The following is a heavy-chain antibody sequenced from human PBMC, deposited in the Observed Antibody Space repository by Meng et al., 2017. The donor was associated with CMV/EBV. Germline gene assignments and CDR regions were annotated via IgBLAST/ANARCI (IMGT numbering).Heavy chain of an antibody. J-gene: IGHJ6*02. V-gene: IGHV3-30*04. CDR3: ARPPHSYHYGMDV. D-gene: IGHD6-6*01. CDR2: ISYDGSNN. Sequence: SLMISCAASGCTFSSYAMHWVRQAPGKVLEWVAVISYDGSNNYYADSVKSRFTISRDNSKNTLYLQMNSLRAEDTAVYYAARPPHSYHYGMDVWGQGTTVTVSS. CDR1: GCTFSSYA.